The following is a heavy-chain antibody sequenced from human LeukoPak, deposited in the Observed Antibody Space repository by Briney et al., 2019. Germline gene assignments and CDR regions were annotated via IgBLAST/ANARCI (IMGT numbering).Heavy chain of an antibody. Sequence: SETLSLTCTVSGGSISGSSYYWGWIRQPPGKGLEWIGSIYYSGSTYYNPSLKSRVTISVDTSKNQFSLKLSSVTAADTAVYYCARERAYSSGWYSGIYYYYMDVWGKGTTVTVSS. D-gene: IGHD6-19*01. J-gene: IGHJ6*03. V-gene: IGHV4-39*07. CDR2: IYYSGST. CDR1: GGSISGSSYY. CDR3: ARERAYSSGWYSGIYYYYMDV.